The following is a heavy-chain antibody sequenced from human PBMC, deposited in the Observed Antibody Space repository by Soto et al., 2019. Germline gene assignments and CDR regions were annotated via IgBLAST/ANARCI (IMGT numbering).Heavy chain of an antibody. Sequence: QPGGSLRLSCEASGFMFNDYGMHWVRQAPGKGLDWVAVISYDGDNKYYAQSVKGRFTISRDNSKNTLFLHMDSLRREDTAVYHCVKGDLDTAVVNSPDAFDFWGQGTMVTVSS. CDR3: VKGDLDTAVVNSPDAFDF. D-gene: IGHD5-18*01. V-gene: IGHV3-30*18. CDR2: ISYDGDNK. J-gene: IGHJ3*01. CDR1: GFMFNDYG.